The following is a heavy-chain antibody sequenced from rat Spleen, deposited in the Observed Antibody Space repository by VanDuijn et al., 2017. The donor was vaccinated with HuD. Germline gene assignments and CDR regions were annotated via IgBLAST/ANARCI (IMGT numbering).Heavy chain of an antibody. CDR3: AGSPGQNL. CDR2: IWTGGGT. J-gene: IGHJ2*01. Sequence: QVQLKESGPGLVQPSETLSLSCTVSGFSLTSYNVHWIRQPPGKGLDWMGVIWTGGGTAYNSLLKSRLSISRDISKSQVLLKMNSLQTEDTGTYYGAGSPGQNLWGQGVMVTVSS. V-gene: IGHV2-30*01. CDR1: GFSLTSYN. D-gene: IGHD1-4*01.